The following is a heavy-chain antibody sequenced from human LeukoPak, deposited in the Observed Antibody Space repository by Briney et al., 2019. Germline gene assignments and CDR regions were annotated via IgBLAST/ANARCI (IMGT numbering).Heavy chain of an antibody. CDR2: INGDGSST. D-gene: IGHD5/OR15-5a*01. V-gene: IGHV3-74*01. J-gene: IGHJ6*02. CDR3: ARDDVSYGMDV. CDR1: GFTFSSYW. Sequence: PGGSLRLSCAASGFTFSSYWMYWVRQATGKGLVSVSRINGDGSSTSYADSVKGRFTISRDNAKNTLYLQMNSLRVEDTAVYYCARDDVSYGMDVWGQGTTVTVSS.